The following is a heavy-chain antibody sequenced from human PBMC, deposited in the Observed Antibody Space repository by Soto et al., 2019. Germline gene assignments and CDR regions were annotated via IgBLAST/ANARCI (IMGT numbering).Heavy chain of an antibody. V-gene: IGHV3-23*01. CDR1: GLTFSGYA. J-gene: IGHJ3*01. CDR3: AKRFGSGYYSAFDV. D-gene: IGHD3-22*01. Sequence: EVRLLESGGGLVQPGGSLRLSCTASGLTFSGYAMSWVRQAPGKGLEWVSTISGTGDDTYYAGSVKGRFIISRDNSKNTLFLQMNSLRAEDTALYLCAKRFGSGYYSAFDVWGQGTMVTVSS. CDR2: ISGTGDDT.